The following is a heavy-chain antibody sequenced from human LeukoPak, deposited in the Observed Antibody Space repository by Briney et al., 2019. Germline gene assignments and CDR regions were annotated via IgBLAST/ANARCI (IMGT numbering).Heavy chain of an antibody. J-gene: IGHJ4*02. D-gene: IGHD5-24*01. CDR2: IYPGDSDT. CDR3: ARHAVREGYNRHNDY. Sequence: GESLKISCKGSGYSFTSYWIGWVRQMPGKGLEWMGIIYPGDSDTRYSPSFQGQVTISADKSITTAYLQWSSLKASDTAVYYCARHAVREGYNRHNDYWAREPWSPSPQ. V-gene: IGHV5-51*01. CDR1: GYSFTSYW.